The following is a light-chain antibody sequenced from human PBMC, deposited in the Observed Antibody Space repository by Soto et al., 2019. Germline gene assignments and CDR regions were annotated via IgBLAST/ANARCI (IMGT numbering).Light chain of an antibody. CDR1: RSNVGGYNY. V-gene: IGLV2-14*03. CDR3: SSYTSSSTLLYV. CDR2: DVS. Sequence: QSALTQPASVSGSPGQPITISCTETRSNVGGYNYVSWYQQHPGKAPKLMIYDVSNRPSGVSNRFSGSKSGNTASLTISGLQAEDEADYYCSSYTSSSTLLYVFGTGTKVTVL. J-gene: IGLJ1*01.